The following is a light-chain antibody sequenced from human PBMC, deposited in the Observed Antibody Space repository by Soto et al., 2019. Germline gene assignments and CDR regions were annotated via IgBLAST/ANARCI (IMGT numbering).Light chain of an antibody. J-gene: IGLJ2*01. Sequence: QSALTQPAPVSGAPGQSITIAFAGTRDDIGAYDYVSWFHQHPGNAPKLLVYEVTNRPSGVSDRFSGSKSGNTASLTISGLQAGDEADYYCNSYTNCSAVVFGGGTKVTVL. CDR3: NSYTNCSAVV. CDR1: RDDIGAYDY. V-gene: IGLV2-14*01. CDR2: EVT.